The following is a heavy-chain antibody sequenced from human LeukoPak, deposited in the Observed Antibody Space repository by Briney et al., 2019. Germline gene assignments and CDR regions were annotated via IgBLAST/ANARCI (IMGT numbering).Heavy chain of an antibody. CDR2: ISNSDFST. Sequence: GGSLRLSCAASGFAFSNYAMSWVRQAPGKGLEWVSTISNSDFSTYYADSVKGRFTISRDNSKNTLYLQMNSLRAEDTAVYYCAKSISSMIVVVITTTIDAFDIWGQGTMVTVSS. CDR1: GFAFSNYA. V-gene: IGHV3-23*01. CDR3: AKSISSMIVVVITTTIDAFDI. D-gene: IGHD3-22*01. J-gene: IGHJ3*02.